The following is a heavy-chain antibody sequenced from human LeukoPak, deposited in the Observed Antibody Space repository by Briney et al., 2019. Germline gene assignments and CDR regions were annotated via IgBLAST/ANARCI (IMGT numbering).Heavy chain of an antibody. V-gene: IGHV4-34*01. CDR1: GGSFSGYY. D-gene: IGHD6-19*01. Sequence: SETLSLTCAAYGGSFSGYYWSWIRQPPGKGLEWIGEINHSGSTNYNPSLKSRVTISVDTSKNQFSLKLSSVTAADTAVYYCARVWGAVAGPDYWGQGTLVTVSS. CDR2: INHSGST. J-gene: IGHJ4*02. CDR3: ARVWGAVAGPDY.